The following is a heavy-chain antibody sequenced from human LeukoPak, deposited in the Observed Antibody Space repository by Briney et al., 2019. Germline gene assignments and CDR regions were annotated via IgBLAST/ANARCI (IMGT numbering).Heavy chain of an antibody. V-gene: IGHV3-21*01. CDR3: AKGSKAVLFTRDHYMDV. J-gene: IGHJ6*03. CDR1: GFTFSRHN. Sequence: PGGSLRLSCAASGFTFSRHNMNWVRQAPGKGLEWVSSISGSSSYIYYADSVKGRFTISRDNARNSLYLQMNSLRAEDTAVYFCAKGSKAVLFTRDHYMDVWGKGTTVTISS. D-gene: IGHD6-19*01. CDR2: ISGSSSYI.